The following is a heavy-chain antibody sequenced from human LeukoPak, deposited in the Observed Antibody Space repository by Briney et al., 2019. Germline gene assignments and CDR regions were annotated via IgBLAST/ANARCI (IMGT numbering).Heavy chain of an antibody. CDR3: ARVKTMIIVVSLFDY. CDR2: INPNSGGT. Sequence: GASVKVSCKASGYTFTSYYMRWVRQAPGQGLEWMGWINPNSGGTNYAQQFQGRLTMTRDTSISTAYMELSRLRSDDTAVYYCARVKTMIIVVSLFDYWGQGTLVTVSS. J-gene: IGHJ4*02. D-gene: IGHD3-22*01. V-gene: IGHV1-2*02. CDR1: GYTFTSYY.